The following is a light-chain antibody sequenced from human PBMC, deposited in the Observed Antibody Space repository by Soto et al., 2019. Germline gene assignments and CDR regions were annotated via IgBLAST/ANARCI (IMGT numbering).Light chain of an antibody. CDR1: SSNIGSNN. CDR2: SNN. Sequence: QSVLTQPPSASGTPGQRVTISCSGSSSNIGSNNVNWYQQLPGTAPKLLIYSNNQRPSGVPDRFSGSKSGTSASLAISGLQSEDEADYYCAAWEDRLNGYVFGTGTKLNVL. CDR3: AAWEDRLNGYV. J-gene: IGLJ1*01. V-gene: IGLV1-44*01.